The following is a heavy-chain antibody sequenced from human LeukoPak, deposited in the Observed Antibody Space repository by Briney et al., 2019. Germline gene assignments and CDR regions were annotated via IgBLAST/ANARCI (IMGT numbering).Heavy chain of an antibody. CDR1: GGTFSSYA. D-gene: IGHD2-15*01. CDR2: IIPIFGTA. V-gene: IGHV1-69*01. CDR3: ARRVADSSPFDY. J-gene: IGHJ4*02. Sequence: SVKVSCKASGGTFSSYAISWVRQAPGQGREWMGGIIPIFGTANYAQKFQGRVTITADESTSTAYMELSSLRSEDTAVYYCARRVADSSPFDYCGQGTLVTVSS.